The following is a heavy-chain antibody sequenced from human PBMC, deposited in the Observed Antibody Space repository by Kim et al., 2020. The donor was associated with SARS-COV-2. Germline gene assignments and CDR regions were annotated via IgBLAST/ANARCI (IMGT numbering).Heavy chain of an antibody. CDR1: GYSFTNYW. Sequence: GESLKISCKGSGYSFTNYWIAWVRQMSGKGLEWMGIIYPGDSDTRYSPSFQGQVTIPADKSISTAYLQWSSLKASDPAMYYCASHQAGYSNFDSYGMDVWGQGTTATVS. J-gene: IGHJ6*02. V-gene: IGHV5-51*01. CDR3: ASHQAGYSNFDSYGMDV. D-gene: IGHD3-9*01. CDR2: IYPGDSDT.